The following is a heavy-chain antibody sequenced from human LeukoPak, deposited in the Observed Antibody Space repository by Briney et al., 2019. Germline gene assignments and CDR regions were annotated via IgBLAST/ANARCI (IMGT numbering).Heavy chain of an antibody. D-gene: IGHD2-21*02. CDR2: ISGSGGST. Sequence: GGSMRRSCAASGVTLSSYAMSWVRQAPGKGLEWVSAISGSGGSTYYADSVKGRFTISRDNTKNPLYLQMNSVRAENTTIYYCANLLYCGGVCYHRMDYWGQGTLVTVSS. CDR1: GVTLSSYA. CDR3: ANLLYCGGVCYHRMDY. V-gene: IGHV3-23*01. J-gene: IGHJ4*02.